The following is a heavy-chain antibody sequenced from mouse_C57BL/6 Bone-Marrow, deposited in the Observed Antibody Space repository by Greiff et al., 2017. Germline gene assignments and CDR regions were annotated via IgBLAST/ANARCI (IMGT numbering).Heavy chain of an antibody. J-gene: IGHJ3*01. CDR2: IYPRSGNT. CDR1: GYTFTSYG. CDR3: ARRFTGGWLAY. V-gene: IGHV1-81*01. Sequence: QVQLKQSGAELARPGASVKLSCKASGYTFTSYGISWVKQRTGQGLEWIGEIYPRSGNTYYNEKFKGKATLPADQSSSTAYMELRCLTSEVSAVYFCARRFTGGWLAYWGQGTLVTVSA.